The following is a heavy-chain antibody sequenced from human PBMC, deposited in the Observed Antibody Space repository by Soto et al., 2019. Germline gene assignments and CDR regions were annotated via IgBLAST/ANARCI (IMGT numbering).Heavy chain of an antibody. CDR2: INPADSDT. D-gene: IGHD1-1*01. V-gene: IGHV5-51*01. J-gene: IGHJ5*02. CDR1: GYSFTSNW. CDR3: ARHVRDDGTTYRRLDP. Sequence: GESLKISCKGSGYSFTSNWIASVRQMPGKGLEWMGIINPADSDTKYSPSFQGQVTISVDKSISTTYLQWSSLKASDSAMYYCARHVRDDGTTYRRLDPWGQGILVTVS.